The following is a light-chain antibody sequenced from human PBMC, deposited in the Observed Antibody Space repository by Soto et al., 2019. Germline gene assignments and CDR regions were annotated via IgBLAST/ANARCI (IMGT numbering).Light chain of an antibody. CDR1: QSVSSN. Sequence: EIVMTQSPATLSVSPGERATLSCRASQSVSSNLAWYQQKPGQAPRLLIYGASTRATGIPARFRGSGSGTEFNPTISSLQSEDFAVYYCQQYNNWPWTFGQGTKVEIK. CDR2: GAS. CDR3: QQYNNWPWT. J-gene: IGKJ1*01. V-gene: IGKV3-15*01.